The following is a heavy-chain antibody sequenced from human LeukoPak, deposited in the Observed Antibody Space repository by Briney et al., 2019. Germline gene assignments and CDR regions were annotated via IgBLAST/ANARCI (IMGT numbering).Heavy chain of an antibody. CDR3: ARDFTPHNSDSARDYCYSMDV. D-gene: IGHD3-10*01. CDR2: ISPGGGST. CDR1: GYTFTGYY. Sequence: ASVKVSCKASGYTFTGYYMHWVRQAPGQGLEWMGIISPGGGSTSYAQKFQGRVTMTRDMSTSTVYMELSSLRSEDTAVYYCARDFTPHNSDSARDYCYSMDVWGKGTTVIVSS. V-gene: IGHV1-46*01. J-gene: IGHJ6*03.